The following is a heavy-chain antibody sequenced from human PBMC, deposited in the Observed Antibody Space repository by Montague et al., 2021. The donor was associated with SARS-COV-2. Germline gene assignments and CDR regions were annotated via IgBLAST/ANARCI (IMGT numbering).Heavy chain of an antibody. Sequence: SETLSLTCTVSGASINSNRHFWGWIRQASGKGLEWIGSIFSSGSTYYNPSLKTRVSISVDTSGNRLSLKLTSVTATDTAMYFCARAESYDSSGFLNDPFGVWGQGTMVPVSS. CDR3: ARAESYDSSGFLNDPFGV. CDR1: GASINSNRHF. V-gene: IGHV4-39*02. CDR2: IFSSGST. J-gene: IGHJ3*01. D-gene: IGHD3-22*01.